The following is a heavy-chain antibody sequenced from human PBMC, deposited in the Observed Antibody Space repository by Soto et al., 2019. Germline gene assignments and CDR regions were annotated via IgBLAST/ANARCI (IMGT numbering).Heavy chain of an antibody. D-gene: IGHD6-19*01. J-gene: IGHJ5*01. CDR1: GFTFSDSA. Sequence: PGGSLRLSCAASGFTFSDSAMHWVRQASGKGLEWVGRIRSKTNSYATTYAASVKGRFTISRDDSKNTTFLQMNTLKTEDTAMYYCTRRPESSSGFDYRAQRALVTGSS. CDR3: TRRPESSSGFDY. CDR2: IRSKTNSYAT. V-gene: IGHV3-73*01.